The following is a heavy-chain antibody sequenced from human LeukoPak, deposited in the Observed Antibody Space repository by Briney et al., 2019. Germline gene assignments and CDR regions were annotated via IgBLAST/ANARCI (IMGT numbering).Heavy chain of an antibody. V-gene: IGHV1-69*06. D-gene: IGHD5-24*01. J-gene: IGHJ4*02. CDR2: IIPIFGTA. CDR3: AGESLQGLPGFDY. Sequence: GASVKVSCKASGGTFRRFAMSWVQQAPGQGLEWMGGIIPIFGTANYAQKFQGRVTITADKSTSTAYMELSSLRSEDTAVYYCAGESLQGLPGFDYWGQGTLVTVSS. CDR1: GGTFRRFA.